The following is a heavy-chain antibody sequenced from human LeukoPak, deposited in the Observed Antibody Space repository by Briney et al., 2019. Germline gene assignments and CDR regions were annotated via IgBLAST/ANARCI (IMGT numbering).Heavy chain of an antibody. Sequence: ASVKVSCKASGGTFSSYAISWVRQAPGQGLEWMGGIIPIFGTANYAQKFQGRVTITADESTSTAYMELSSLRSEDTAVYYCGRGNLSGDYYSAFDIWGQGTMVTVSS. CDR2: IIPIFGTA. D-gene: IGHD4-17*01. J-gene: IGHJ3*02. CDR3: GRGNLSGDYYSAFDI. CDR1: GGTFSSYA. V-gene: IGHV1-69*13.